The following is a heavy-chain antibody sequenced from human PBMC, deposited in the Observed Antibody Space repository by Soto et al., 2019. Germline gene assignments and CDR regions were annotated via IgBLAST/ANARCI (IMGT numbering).Heavy chain of an antibody. D-gene: IGHD1-7*01. CDR1: GYTFTSYA. V-gene: IGHV1-3*01. CDR3: AKTGTTTRTAEYYYYYMDV. Sequence: GASVKVSCKASGYTFTSYAMHWVRQAPGQRLEWMGWINAGNGNTKYSQKFQGRVTITRDTSASTAYMELSSLRSEDTAVYYCAKTGTTTRTAEYYYYYMDVWGKGTTVTVSS. J-gene: IGHJ6*03. CDR2: INAGNGNT.